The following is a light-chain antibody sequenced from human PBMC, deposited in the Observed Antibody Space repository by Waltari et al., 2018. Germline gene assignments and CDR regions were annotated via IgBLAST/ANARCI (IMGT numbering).Light chain of an antibody. CDR3: QSADSSGTYKV. CDR2: KDN. J-gene: IGLJ1*01. Sequence: SYELTQPPSVSVSPGQTARITCSGDALPKQYAYWYQQKPGQVPVLVIYKDNERPSGIPERFSGSSSGTTVTLTISGVQAEDEADYYCQSADSSGTYKVFGTGTKVTVL. CDR1: ALPKQY. V-gene: IGLV3-25*03.